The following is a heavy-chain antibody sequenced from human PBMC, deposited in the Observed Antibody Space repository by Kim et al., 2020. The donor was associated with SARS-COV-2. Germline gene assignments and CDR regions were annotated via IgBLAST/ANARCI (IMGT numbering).Heavy chain of an antibody. D-gene: IGHD6-19*01. CDR2: ISWNSGTI. Sequence: GGSLRLSCVASGFTFGDYAMHWVRQAPGKGLEWVSGISWNSGTIGYADSLKGRFTISRDNAKNSLYLQMNILRTEDTALYYCAKDVGGWSPADYWGQGTLVTVSS. V-gene: IGHV3-9*01. CDR1: GFTFGDYA. CDR3: AKDVGGWSPADY. J-gene: IGHJ4*02.